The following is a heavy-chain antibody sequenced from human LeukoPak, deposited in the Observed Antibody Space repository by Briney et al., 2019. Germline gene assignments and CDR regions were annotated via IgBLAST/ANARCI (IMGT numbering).Heavy chain of an antibody. Sequence: PGGSLRLSCAASGFTFSNYWMHWVRQAPGKGLVWVSRINTDGSRITYADSVKGRFTISRDNAMNTVYLQMNSLRAEDTAVYYCARVLSGSWDWFDPGAREPWSPSPQ. V-gene: IGHV3-74*01. CDR1: GFTFSNYW. CDR2: INTDGSRI. CDR3: ARVLSGSWDWFDP. D-gene: IGHD3-22*01. J-gene: IGHJ5*02.